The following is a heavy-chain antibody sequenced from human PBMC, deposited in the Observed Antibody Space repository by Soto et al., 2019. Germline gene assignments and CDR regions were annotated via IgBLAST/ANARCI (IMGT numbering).Heavy chain of an antibody. CDR2: MNPNSGNT. Sequence: QVQLGQSGAEVKKPGASVKVSCKASGYTFTSYDINWLRQATGQGLEWMGWMNPNSGNTGYAQKFQGRVTMTRNTSISTAYMELGSLRSEDTAVYYCALSYSSRAWFDPWGQGTQVTVSS. CDR3: ALSYSSRAWFDP. CDR1: GYTFTSYD. J-gene: IGHJ5*02. D-gene: IGHD6-13*01. V-gene: IGHV1-8*01.